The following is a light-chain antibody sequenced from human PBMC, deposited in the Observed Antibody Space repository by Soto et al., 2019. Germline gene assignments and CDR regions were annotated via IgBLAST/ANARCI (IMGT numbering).Light chain of an antibody. J-gene: IGKJ2*01. V-gene: IGKV3-20*01. Sequence: EIVLTQSPGTLSLSPGERATLSCRASQSVISSYLTWYQQKPGQAPRLLIYGASTRSSGIPDRFSGSGSGTDFTLTISRLEPEDFAVYYCQQYGSSSYTFGQGTKEEIK. CDR3: QQYGSSSYT. CDR2: GAS. CDR1: QSVISSY.